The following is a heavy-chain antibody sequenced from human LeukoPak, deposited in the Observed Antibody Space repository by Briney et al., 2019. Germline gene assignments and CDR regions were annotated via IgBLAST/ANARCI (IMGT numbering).Heavy chain of an antibody. CDR3: ARDDRSGVVVAALDY. V-gene: IGHV3-53*01. J-gene: IGHJ4*02. CDR2: IYSGGST. CDR1: GFTVSSNY. Sequence: RGSLRLSCAASGFTVSSNYMSWVRQAPGKGLEWVSVIYSGGSTYYADSVKGRFTISRDNSKNTLYLQMNSLRAEDTALYFCARDDRSGVVVAALDYWGQGTLVTVSS. D-gene: IGHD3-22*01.